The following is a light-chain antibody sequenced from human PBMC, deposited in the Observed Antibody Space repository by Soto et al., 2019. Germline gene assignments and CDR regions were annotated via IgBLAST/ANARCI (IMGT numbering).Light chain of an antibody. CDR3: RKSNSAPLT. CDR2: DAS. CDR1: QSISSW. V-gene: IGKV1-27*01. J-gene: IGKJ4*01. Sequence: IQMTQSPSTLSASVGDRVTITCRASQSISSWLAWYQQKPGKAPKLLIYDASTLQAGVPSRFSGSGSGTDFTLTISSLQPEDVAAYYCRKSNSAPLTFGGGTKVDIK.